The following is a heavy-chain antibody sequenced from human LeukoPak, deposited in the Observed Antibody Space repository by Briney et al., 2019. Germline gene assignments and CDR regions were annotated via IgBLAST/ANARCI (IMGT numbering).Heavy chain of an antibody. J-gene: IGHJ6*03. V-gene: IGHV3-30*02. CDR2: IRYDGSNK. CDR1: GFTFSSYG. Sequence: GGSPRLSCAASGFTFSSYGMHWVRQAPGKGLEWVAFIRYDGSNKYYADSVKGRFTISGDNSKNTLYLQMNSLRAEDTAVYYCAKSLRGYYYYYMDVWGKGTTVTVSS. CDR3: AKSLRGYYYYYMDV. D-gene: IGHD4-17*01.